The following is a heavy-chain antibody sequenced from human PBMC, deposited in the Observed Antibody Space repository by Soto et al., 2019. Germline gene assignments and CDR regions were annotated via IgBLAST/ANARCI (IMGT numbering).Heavy chain of an antibody. Sequence: SETLSLTCTGSGGSISSYYWSWIRQPPGKGLEWIGYIYYSGSTNYNPSLKSRVTISVDTSKNQFSLKLSSVTAADTAVYYCARDRVDYGDSYYYYGMDVWGQGTTVTVSS. J-gene: IGHJ6*02. D-gene: IGHD4-17*01. CDR1: GGSISSYY. V-gene: IGHV4-59*01. CDR3: ARDRVDYGDSYYYYGMDV. CDR2: IYYSGST.